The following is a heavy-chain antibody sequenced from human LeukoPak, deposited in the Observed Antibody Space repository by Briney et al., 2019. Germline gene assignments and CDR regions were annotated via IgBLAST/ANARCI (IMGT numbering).Heavy chain of an antibody. D-gene: IGHD3-10*01. CDR2: INPNSSGT. CDR3: ARVCPDYYGSGSYYPYDY. CDR1: GYTFTGYY. Sequence: ASVKVSCKASGYTFTGYYMHWVRQAPGQGLEWMGWINPNSSGTNYAQKFQGRVTMTRDTSISTAYMELSRLRSDDTAVYYCARVCPDYYGSGSYYPYDYWGQGTLVTVSS. J-gene: IGHJ4*02. V-gene: IGHV1-2*02.